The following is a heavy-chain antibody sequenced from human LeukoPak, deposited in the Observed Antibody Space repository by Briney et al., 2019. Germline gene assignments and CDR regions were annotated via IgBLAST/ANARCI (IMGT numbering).Heavy chain of an antibody. D-gene: IGHD4-17*01. CDR2: IYYSGST. J-gene: IGHJ6*03. CDR3: ARGARAKTTVYYYYYMDV. Sequence: PSETLSLTCTVSAGSISSYYWSWIRQPPGKGLEWIGYIYYSGSTNYNPSLKSRVTISVDTSKNQFSLRLSSVTAADTAVYYCARGARAKTTVYYYYYMDVWGKGTTVTVSS. CDR1: AGSISSYY. V-gene: IGHV4-59*01.